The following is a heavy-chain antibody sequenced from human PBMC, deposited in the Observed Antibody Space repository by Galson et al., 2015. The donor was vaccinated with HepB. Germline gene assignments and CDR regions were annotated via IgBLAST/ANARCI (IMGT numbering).Heavy chain of an antibody. CDR1: GFTFSSYG. V-gene: IGHV3-33*01. J-gene: IGHJ4*02. Sequence: SLRLSCAASGFTFSSYGMHWVRQAPGKGLEWVAVTWYDGSNKYYADSVKGRFTISRDNSKNTLYLQMNSLRAEDTAVYYCARDASRSTSCLDYWGQGTLVTVSS. D-gene: IGHD2-2*01. CDR2: TWYDGSNK. CDR3: ARDASRSTSCLDY.